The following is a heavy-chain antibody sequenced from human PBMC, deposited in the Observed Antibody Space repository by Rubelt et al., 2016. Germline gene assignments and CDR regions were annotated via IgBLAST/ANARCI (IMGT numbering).Heavy chain of an antibody. Sequence: QVQLVESGGGVVKTGGSLRLACAASGFTLLSYGMPWVRKAPGTGLEWVGFIRYGGRNKYYAESGKGRFTIARDNSKNTLYLQMNSLRAEDTAVYYCARGERWELSLDYWGQGTLVTVSS. V-gene: IGHV3-30*02. J-gene: IGHJ4*02. CDR3: ARGERWELSLDY. CDR1: GFTLLSYG. CDR2: IRYGGRNK. D-gene: IGHD1-26*01.